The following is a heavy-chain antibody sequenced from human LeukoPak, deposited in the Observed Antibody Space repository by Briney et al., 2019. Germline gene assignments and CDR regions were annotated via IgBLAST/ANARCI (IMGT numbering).Heavy chain of an antibody. V-gene: IGHV4-30-4*01. Sequence: SETLSLTCTVSGGSISSGDFYWSWIRQPPGKGLEWIGYIYYSGSTYYNPSLKSRVTISVDTSKNQFSLKLSSVTAADTAVYYCARFGRGRGCDYWGQGTLVTVSS. CDR2: IYYSGST. CDR3: ARFGRGRGCDY. CDR1: GGSISSGDFY. J-gene: IGHJ4*02. D-gene: IGHD6-19*01.